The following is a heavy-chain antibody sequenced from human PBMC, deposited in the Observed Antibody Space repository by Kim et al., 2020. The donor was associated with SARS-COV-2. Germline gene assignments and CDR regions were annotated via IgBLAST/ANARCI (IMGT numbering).Heavy chain of an antibody. CDR2: TT. D-gene: IGHD6-6*01. CDR3: ARDLGIAGRDY. J-gene: IGHJ4*02. Sequence: TTNYAQKFQGRVTSTADGSTSTVYMELSSLRSEDTAIYYCARDLGIAGRDYWGQGTLVTVSS. V-gene: IGHV1-69*01.